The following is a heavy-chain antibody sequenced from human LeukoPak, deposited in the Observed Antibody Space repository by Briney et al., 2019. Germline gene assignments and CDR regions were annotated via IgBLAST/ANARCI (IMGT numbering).Heavy chain of an antibody. Sequence: GGSLRLSCAASGFTFSSYEMNWVRQAPGKGLEWVSYISSSSSTIYYADSVKGRFTISRDNAKNTMYLQMNSLRAEDTAVYYCTRDVPHNWFDPWGQGILVTVSS. CDR3: TRDVPHNWFDP. J-gene: IGHJ5*02. CDR2: ISSSSSTI. D-gene: IGHD6-6*01. CDR1: GFTFSSYE. V-gene: IGHV3-48*03.